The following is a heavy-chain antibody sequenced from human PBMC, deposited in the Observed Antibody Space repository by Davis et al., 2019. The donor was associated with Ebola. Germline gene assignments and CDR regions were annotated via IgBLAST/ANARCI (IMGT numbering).Heavy chain of an antibody. CDR1: GGSISSYY. J-gene: IGHJ6*02. Sequence: MPSETLSLTCTVSGGSISSYYWSWIRQPPGKGLEWIGYIYYSGSTNYNPSLKSRVTISVDTSKNQFSLKLSSVTAADTAVYYCVRGGLRVYDFWSGRPSSYGMDVWGQGTTVTVSS. D-gene: IGHD3-3*01. V-gene: IGHV4-59*01. CDR3: VRGGLRVYDFWSGRPSSYGMDV. CDR2: IYYSGST.